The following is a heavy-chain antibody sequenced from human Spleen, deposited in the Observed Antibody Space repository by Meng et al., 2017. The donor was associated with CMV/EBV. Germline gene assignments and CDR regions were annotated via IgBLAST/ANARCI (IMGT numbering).Heavy chain of an antibody. CDR1: GFTFSDFG. Sequence: GESLKISCAASGFTFSDFGMHWVRQAPGKGLEWVAVVSYDGKTQYYADSVKGRFTISRDNSKNTLYLQMNSLRGEDTAVYYCAKGTGWYGPFDYWGQGTLVTVSS. CDR2: VSYDGKTQ. CDR3: AKGTGWYGPFDY. J-gene: IGHJ4*02. D-gene: IGHD6-19*01. V-gene: IGHV3-30*18.